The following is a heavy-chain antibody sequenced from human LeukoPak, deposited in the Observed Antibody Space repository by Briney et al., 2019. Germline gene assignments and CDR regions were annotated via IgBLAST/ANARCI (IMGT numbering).Heavy chain of an antibody. J-gene: IGHJ6*02. D-gene: IGHD6-25*01. V-gene: IGHV3-21*05. Sequence: PGGSLRLSCAASGFTFSSYSMNWVRLAPGKGLEWVSYISSSSSYTNYADSVKGRFTISRDNAKNSLYLQMNSLRAEDTAVYYCARDLAGSTYGMDVWGQGTTVTVSS. CDR1: GFTFSSYS. CDR3: ARDLAGSTYGMDV. CDR2: ISSSSSYT.